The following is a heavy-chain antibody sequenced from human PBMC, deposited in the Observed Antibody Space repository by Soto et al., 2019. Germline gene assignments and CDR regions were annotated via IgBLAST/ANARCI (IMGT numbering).Heavy chain of an antibody. Sequence: GGSLRLSCEASGFTFSGFDMHWVRQPTGKGLEWVSSIGTAGDTYYAVSVKGGFTISRDNAKNSLSLQMNSLRAGDMAVYFCAKSQEIGTHFFDSWGKEAQVT. D-gene: IGHD6-13*01. CDR1: GFTFSGFD. CDR3: AKSQEIGTHFFDS. CDR2: IGTAGDT. J-gene: IGHJ4*02. V-gene: IGHV3-13*01.